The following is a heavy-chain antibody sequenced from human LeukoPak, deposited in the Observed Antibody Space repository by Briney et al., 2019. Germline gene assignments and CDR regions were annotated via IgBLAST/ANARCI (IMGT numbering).Heavy chain of an antibody. Sequence: ASVKVSCKASGYTFTSYGISWVRQAPGQGLEWVGWISAYNGNTNYAQKLQGRVTMTTDTSTSTAYMELRSLRSDDTAVYYCARPSGDYGDTTDYYYGMDVWGQGTTVTVSS. CDR1: GYTFTSYG. CDR3: ARPSGDYGDTTDYYYGMDV. J-gene: IGHJ6*02. CDR2: ISAYNGNT. V-gene: IGHV1-18*01. D-gene: IGHD4-17*01.